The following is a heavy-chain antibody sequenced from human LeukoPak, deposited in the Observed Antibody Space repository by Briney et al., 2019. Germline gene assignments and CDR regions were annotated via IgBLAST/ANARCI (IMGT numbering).Heavy chain of an antibody. D-gene: IGHD3-16*02. CDR2: ITGSGPTT. J-gene: IGHJ5*01. CDR1: GFTFSNCA. CDR3: AKAPDSVWGSYRNNYFDS. V-gene: IGHV3-23*01. Sequence: GGSLRLSCLASGFTFSNCAMTWVRQAPGKGLEWVSAITGSGPTTYYAASVKGRFTVSRDNTNNLVFLQMSSLRAADTAVYYCAKAPDSVWGSYRNNYFDSWGQGTLVSVS.